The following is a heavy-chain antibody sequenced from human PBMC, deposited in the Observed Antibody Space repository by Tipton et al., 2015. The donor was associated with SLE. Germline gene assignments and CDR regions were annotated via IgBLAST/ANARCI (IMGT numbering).Heavy chain of an antibody. CDR3: ARLGGWSGPYYFDY. CDR1: GGSISSGGYY. CDR2: IYYSGST. Sequence: TLSLTCTVSGGSISSGGYYWSWIRQHPGKGLEWIGYIYYSGSTNYNPSLKSRVTISVDTSKNQFSLKLTSVTAADTAVYYCARLGGWSGPYYFDYWGQGTLVTVSS. D-gene: IGHD3-3*01. J-gene: IGHJ4*02. V-gene: IGHV4-61*08.